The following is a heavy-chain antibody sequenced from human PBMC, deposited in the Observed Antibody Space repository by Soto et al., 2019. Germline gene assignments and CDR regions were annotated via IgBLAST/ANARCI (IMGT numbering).Heavy chain of an antibody. CDR2: ITDSSDTV. CDR3: ARDFGHGYYLDY. V-gene: IGHV3-48*02. CDR1: GSSFSNYN. Sequence: LRLSCVASGSSFSNYNMNWVRQAPGKGLEWVSYITDSSDTVHYADSVRGRFTISRDNAESSLYLQMNSLRDEDTAVYFCARDFGHGYYLDYWGRGTLVTVSS. D-gene: IGHD3-3*01. J-gene: IGHJ4*02.